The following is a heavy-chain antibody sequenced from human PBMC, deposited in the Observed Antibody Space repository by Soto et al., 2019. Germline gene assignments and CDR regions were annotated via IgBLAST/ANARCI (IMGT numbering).Heavy chain of an antibody. CDR3: ARHKMITVVGLAPIRGIFDF. V-gene: IGHV4-39*01. CDR1: DGSMSSCTYY. J-gene: IGHJ4*02. D-gene: IGHD3-3*01. Sequence: QVPLQESGPGLVKPSETLSLNCTVVDGSMSSCTYYWGWIRQPPGKGLEWIGGMDYSGRAYYNPSLKSRVTISVDTSKNRFSLRLSSVTAADTAVYYCARHKMITVVGLAPIRGIFDFWGQGDLVTVSS. CDR2: MDYSGRA.